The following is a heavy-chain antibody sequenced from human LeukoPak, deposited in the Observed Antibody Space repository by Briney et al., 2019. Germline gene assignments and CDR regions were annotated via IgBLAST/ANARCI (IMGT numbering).Heavy chain of an antibody. V-gene: IGHV4-59*01. CDR1: GGSISSYY. D-gene: IGHD3-9*01. J-gene: IGHJ3*02. Sequence: PSETLSLTCTVSGGSISSYYWSWIRQPPGKGLEWIGYIYYSGSTNYNPSLKSRVTISVDTSKNQFSLKLSSVTAADTAVYYCARAQLRYFDYVDWLWDAFDIWGQGTMVTVSS. CDR3: ARAQLRYFDYVDWLWDAFDI. CDR2: IYYSGST.